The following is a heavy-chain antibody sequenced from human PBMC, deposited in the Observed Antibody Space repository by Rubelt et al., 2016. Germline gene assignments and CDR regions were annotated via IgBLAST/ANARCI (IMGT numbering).Heavy chain of an antibody. CDR1: GFSLSTSGMC. J-gene: IGHJ6*02. D-gene: IGHD3-22*01. CDR2: IDWDDDK. CDR3: ARILLPDYYDSSGGMDV. Sequence: QVTLRESGPALVKPTQTLTLTCTFSGFSLSTSGMCVSWIRQPPGKALEWLARIDWDDDKYYSTSLKTRLTISKDTPINQVVLTMTNMDPVDTATYYCARILLPDYYDSSGGMDVWGQGTTVTVSS. V-gene: IGHV2-70*15.